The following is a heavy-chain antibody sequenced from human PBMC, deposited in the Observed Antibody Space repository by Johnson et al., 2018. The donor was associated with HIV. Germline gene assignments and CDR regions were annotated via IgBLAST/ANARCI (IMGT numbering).Heavy chain of an antibody. CDR3: AKGEYYDSRGAFDI. CDR2: ISYDGSNK. J-gene: IGHJ3*02. Sequence: QMQLVESGGGVVQPGRSLRLSCAAPGFTFSSYAMHWVRQAPGKGLEWVAVISYDGSNKYYADSVKGRFTISRDNAKNTLSLQMNRLTEDDTAIYYCAKGEYYDSRGAFDIWGPGTMVTVSS. D-gene: IGHD3-22*01. CDR1: GFTFSSYA. V-gene: IGHV3-30-3*01.